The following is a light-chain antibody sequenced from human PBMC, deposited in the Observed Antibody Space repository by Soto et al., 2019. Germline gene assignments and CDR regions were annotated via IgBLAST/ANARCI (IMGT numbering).Light chain of an antibody. J-gene: IGLJ2*01. Sequence: QPVLTQSPSASASLGASVKLTCTLSSGHSSYAIAWHQQQPEKGPRYLMKLNSDGSHSKGDGIPDLFSGSSSGAERYLTISSLHAEDEADYYCQTGGTDIVVFGGGTQLTVL. CDR2: LNSDGSH. CDR1: SGHSSYA. V-gene: IGLV4-69*01. CDR3: QTGGTDIVV.